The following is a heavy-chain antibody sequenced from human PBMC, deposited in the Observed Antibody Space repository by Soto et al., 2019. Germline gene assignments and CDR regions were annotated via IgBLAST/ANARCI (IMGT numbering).Heavy chain of an antibody. J-gene: IGHJ4*02. CDR1: GFTFGDYA. CDR3: TRAYYYDSSGYDWY. D-gene: IGHD3-22*01. CDR2: IRSKAYGGTT. Sequence: PGGSLRLSCTALGFTFGDYAMSWFRQAPGKGREWVGFIRSKAYGGTTEYAASVRGRFTISRDDSESIAYLQMNSLKTEDTAVYYCTRAYYYDSSGYDWYWGPGTLVTVSS. V-gene: IGHV3-49*03.